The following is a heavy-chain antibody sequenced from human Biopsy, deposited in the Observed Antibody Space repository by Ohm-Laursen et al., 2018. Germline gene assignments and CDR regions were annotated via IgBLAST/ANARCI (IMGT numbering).Heavy chain of an antibody. CDR1: GGSFTGHY. J-gene: IGHJ5*02. CDR2: IFYRGGT. V-gene: IGHV4-59*04. Sequence: SDTLSLTCTVSGGSFTGHYWTWVRQPPGKGLEWIGSIFYRGGTHYKPSPKSRVNISVDTSKNQFSLKLNSVTAADTAVYYCARDYDTSGYYYVSWGQGTLVTVSS. CDR3: ARDYDTSGYYYVS. D-gene: IGHD3-22*01.